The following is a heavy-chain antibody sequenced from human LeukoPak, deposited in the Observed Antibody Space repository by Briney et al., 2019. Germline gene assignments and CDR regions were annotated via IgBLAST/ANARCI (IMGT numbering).Heavy chain of an antibody. CDR2: ISWNSGSI. J-gene: IGHJ6*03. D-gene: IGHD3-16*01. CDR1: GFTFDDYA. Sequence: PGGSLRLSCAASGFTFDDYAMHWVRQTPRKGLEWVSGISWNSGSIGYADSVKGRFTISRDNAKNSLYLQMNSLRAEDTALYYCAKDGGTSYYYYYMDVWGKGTTVTVSS. CDR3: AKDGGTSYYYYYMDV. V-gene: IGHV3-9*01.